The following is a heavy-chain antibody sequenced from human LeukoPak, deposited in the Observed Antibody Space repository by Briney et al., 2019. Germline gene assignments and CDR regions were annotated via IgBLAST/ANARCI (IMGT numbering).Heavy chain of an antibody. V-gene: IGHV1-18*01. Sequence: ASVKVSCKASGYTFTSYDINWVRQAPGQGLEWMGWISAYNGNTNYAQKLQGRVTMTTDTSTSTAYMELRSLRSDDTAVYYCARDYGRGYSYGHFDYWGQGTLVTVSS. CDR3: ARDYGRGYSYGHFDY. D-gene: IGHD5-18*01. CDR1: GYTFTSYD. CDR2: ISAYNGNT. J-gene: IGHJ4*02.